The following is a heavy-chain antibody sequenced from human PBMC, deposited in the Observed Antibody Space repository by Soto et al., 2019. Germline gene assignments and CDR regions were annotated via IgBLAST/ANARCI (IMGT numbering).Heavy chain of an antibody. CDR1: GFSLSTSGVG. V-gene: IGHV2-5*01. CDR3: AHRPSYCSGGSCYSGFDY. CDR2: IYWYDDK. J-gene: IGHJ4*02. D-gene: IGHD2-15*01. Sequence: QITLKESGPTLVKPTQTLTLTCTFSGFSLSTSGVGVGWIRQPPGKALEWLALIYWYDDKRYSPSLKSRLTITKDTSKNQVVLTMTNMDHVDTATYYCAHRPSYCSGGSCYSGFDYWGQGTLVTVSS.